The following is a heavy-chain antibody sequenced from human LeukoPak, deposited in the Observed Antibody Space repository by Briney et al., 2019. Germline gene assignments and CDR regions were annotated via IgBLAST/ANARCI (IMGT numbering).Heavy chain of an antibody. CDR2: INHSGST. J-gene: IGHJ4*02. D-gene: IGHD6-13*01. Sequence: SETLSLTCAVYGGSFSGYYWSWIRLPPGKGLEWIGEINHSGSTNYNPSLKSRVTISVDTSKNQFSLKLSSVTAADTAVYYCARGIAAAGPFDYWGQGTLVTVSS. CDR1: GGSFSGYY. V-gene: IGHV4-34*01. CDR3: ARGIAAAGPFDY.